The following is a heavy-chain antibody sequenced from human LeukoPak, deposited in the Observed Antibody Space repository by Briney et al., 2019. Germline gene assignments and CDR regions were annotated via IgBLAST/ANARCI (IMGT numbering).Heavy chain of an antibody. Sequence: GGSLRLSCAASGFTFSSYAMSWVRQAPGKGLEWVSAISGSGGSTYYADSVKGRFTISRDNSKNTLYLQMNSLSAEDTAVYYCASHSSSWYGFDYWGQGTLVTVSS. J-gene: IGHJ4*02. CDR3: ASHSSSWYGFDY. CDR2: ISGSGGST. D-gene: IGHD6-13*01. V-gene: IGHV3-23*01. CDR1: GFTFSSYA.